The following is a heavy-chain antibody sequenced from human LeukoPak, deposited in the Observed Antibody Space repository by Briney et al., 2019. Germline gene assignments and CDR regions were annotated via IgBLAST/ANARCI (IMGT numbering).Heavy chain of an antibody. Sequence: GGSLRLSCAASGFTFSSYGMHWVRQAPGKGLEWVAFIRYDGSNKYYADSVKGRFTISRDNAKNSLYLQMNSLRAEDTAVYYCARGYSGSYPWAWDYWGQGTLVTVSS. CDR2: IRYDGSNK. V-gene: IGHV3-30*02. CDR3: ARGYSGSYPWAWDY. CDR1: GFTFSSYG. D-gene: IGHD1-26*01. J-gene: IGHJ4*02.